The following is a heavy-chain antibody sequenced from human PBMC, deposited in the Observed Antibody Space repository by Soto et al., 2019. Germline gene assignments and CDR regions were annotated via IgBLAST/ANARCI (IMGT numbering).Heavy chain of an antibody. D-gene: IGHD4-4*01. J-gene: IGHJ6*03. CDR3: ALTTKPYYYYYYMDV. CDR1: GFTVSSNY. V-gene: IGHV3-66*01. CDR2: IYSGGST. Sequence: GGSLRLSCAASGFTVSSNYMSWVRQAPGKGLEWVSVIYSGGSTYYADSVKGRFTISRDNSKNTLYLQMNSLRAEDTAVYYCALTTKPYYYYYYMDVWGKGTTVTVSS.